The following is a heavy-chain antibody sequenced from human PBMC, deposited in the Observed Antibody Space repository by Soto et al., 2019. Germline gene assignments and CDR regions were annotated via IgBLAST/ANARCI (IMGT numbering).Heavy chain of an antibody. Sequence: ASVNVSCKASGYTFTSYGISWVRQAPGQGLEWMGWISAYNGNTNYAQKLQGRVTMTTDTSTSTAYMELRSLRSDDTAVYYCARIDVYSYGLADFDYWGQGTLVTVSS. J-gene: IGHJ4*02. CDR3: ARIDVYSYGLADFDY. V-gene: IGHV1-18*01. CDR2: ISAYNGNT. D-gene: IGHD5-18*01. CDR1: GYTFTSYG.